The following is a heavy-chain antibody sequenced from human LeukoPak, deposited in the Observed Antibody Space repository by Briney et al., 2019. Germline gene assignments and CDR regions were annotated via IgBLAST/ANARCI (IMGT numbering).Heavy chain of an antibody. D-gene: IGHD6-19*01. CDR3: ARDISTGWSLEY. Sequence: PGGSLRLSCAASGFRFSDFYMNWVRQAPGKGLEWVAFIQNDGSNKYYADSVKGRFTISRDNSKNTLYLQMNSLRGDDTAVYYCARDISTGWSLEYWGQGTLVTVSS. V-gene: IGHV3-30*02. J-gene: IGHJ4*02. CDR1: GFRFSDFY. CDR2: IQNDGSNK.